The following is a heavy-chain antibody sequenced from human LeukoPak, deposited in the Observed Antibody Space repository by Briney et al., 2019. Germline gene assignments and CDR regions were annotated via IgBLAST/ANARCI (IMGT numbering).Heavy chain of an antibody. CDR1: GFTVSSNY. CDR3: AKDSSYCSSISCYYALFDY. Sequence: GGSLRLSCAASGFTVSSNYMSWVRQAPGKGLEWVSVIYSGGSTYYADSVKGRFTISRDNSKNTLYLQMNSLRAEDTAVYYCAKDSSYCSSISCYYALFDYWGQGTLVTVSS. CDR2: IYSGGST. J-gene: IGHJ4*02. V-gene: IGHV3-53*05. D-gene: IGHD2-2*01.